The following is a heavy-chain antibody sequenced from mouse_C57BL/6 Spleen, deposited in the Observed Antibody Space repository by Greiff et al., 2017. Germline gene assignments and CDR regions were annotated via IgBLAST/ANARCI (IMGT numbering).Heavy chain of an antibody. V-gene: IGHV14-1*01. J-gene: IGHJ1*03. Sequence: VQLKQSGAELVRPGASVKLSCTASGFNIKDYYMHWVKQRPEQGLEWIGRIDPEDGDTEYAPKFPGKATMTADTSSNTAYLQLSSLTSEDTAVYYCPTEWSAKGYFDVWGTGTTVTVAS. CDR1: GFNIKDYY. CDR2: IDPEDGDT. D-gene: IGHD1-3*01. CDR3: PTEWSAKGYFDV.